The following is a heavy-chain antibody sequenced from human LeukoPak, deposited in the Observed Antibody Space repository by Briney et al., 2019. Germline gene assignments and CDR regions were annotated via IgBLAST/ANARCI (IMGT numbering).Heavy chain of an antibody. V-gene: IGHV1-8*03. Sequence: GASVKVSCKASGYTFTTYDINWVRQATGQGLEWMGWMNPNSGTTGYAQKFQGRVTITRNTSISTAYMELSSLRSEDTAVYFCARSMEGWFDPWGQGTLVTVSS. CDR2: MNPNSGTT. CDR3: ARSMEGWFDP. J-gene: IGHJ5*02. CDR1: GYTFTTYD. D-gene: IGHD1-1*01.